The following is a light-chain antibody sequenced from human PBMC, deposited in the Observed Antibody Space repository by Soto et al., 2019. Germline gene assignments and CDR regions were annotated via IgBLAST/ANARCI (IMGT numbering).Light chain of an antibody. CDR3: QQYSSDWT. Sequence: IRMTHSPSSPSANPGDRVTITLRASQGISSYLAWYQQKPGKAPKLLIYGASNLESGVPSRFSGSGSGTEFTLTISSLQPDDFGTYHCQQYSSDWTFGQRSNV. V-gene: IGKV1-8*01. J-gene: IGKJ1*01. CDR1: QGISSY. CDR2: GAS.